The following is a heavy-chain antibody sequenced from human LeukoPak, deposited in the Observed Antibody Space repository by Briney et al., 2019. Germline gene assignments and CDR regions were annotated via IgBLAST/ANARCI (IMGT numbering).Heavy chain of an antibody. CDR3: ARDMSYFDY. Sequence: SETLSLTCTVSGGSISSHYWSWIRQPPGKGLEWIGYIYYSGSTNYNPSLKSRVTISVDTSKNQFSLKLSSVTAADTAVYYCARDMSYFDYWGQGTLVTVSS. CDR2: IYYSGST. J-gene: IGHJ4*02. D-gene: IGHD3-16*01. V-gene: IGHV4-59*11. CDR1: GGSISSHY.